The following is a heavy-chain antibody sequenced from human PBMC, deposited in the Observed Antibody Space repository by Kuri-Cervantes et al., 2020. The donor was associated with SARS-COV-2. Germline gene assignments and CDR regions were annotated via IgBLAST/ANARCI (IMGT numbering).Heavy chain of an antibody. CDR1: GVSISSGDYY. J-gene: IGHJ5*02. V-gene: IGHV4-39*01. CDR3: ARQMMSSITIFGVVITRNWFDP. CDR2: IYYSGST. D-gene: IGHD3-3*01. Sequence: AETLSLTCTVSGVSISSGDYYWSSIRQPPGKGREWIGSIYYSGSTYYNPSLKSRVTISVDTSTNQFSLKLRSVTAADTAVYYCARQMMSSITIFGVVITRNWFDPWGQGTLVTVSS.